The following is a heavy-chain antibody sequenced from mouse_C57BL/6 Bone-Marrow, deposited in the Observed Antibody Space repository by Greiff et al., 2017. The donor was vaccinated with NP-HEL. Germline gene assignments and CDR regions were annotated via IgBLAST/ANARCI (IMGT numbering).Heavy chain of an antibody. V-gene: IGHV5-6*01. Sequence: EVQVVESGGDLVKPGGSLKLSCAASGFTFSSYGMSWVRQTPDKRLEWVATISSGGSYTYYPDSVKGRFTISRDNAKNTLYLQMSSLKSEDTAMYYCARHVIGAMDYWGQGTSVTVSS. J-gene: IGHJ4*01. CDR2: ISSGGSYT. CDR1: GFTFSSYG. CDR3: ARHVIGAMDY.